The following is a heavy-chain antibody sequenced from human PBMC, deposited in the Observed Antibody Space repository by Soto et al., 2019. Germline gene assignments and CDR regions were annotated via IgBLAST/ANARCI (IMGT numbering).Heavy chain of an antibody. CDR2: IIPILGIA. D-gene: IGHD4-17*01. Sequence: QVQLVQSGAEVKKPGSSVKVSCKASGGTFSSYTISWVRQAPGQGLEWMGRIIPILGIANYAQKFQGRVTITADKSTSTAYMELSSLRSEDTAVYYCARDFMKDATVTTEEQDFDYWGQGTLVTVSS. CDR3: ARDFMKDATVTTEEQDFDY. J-gene: IGHJ4*02. V-gene: IGHV1-69*08. CDR1: GGTFSSYT.